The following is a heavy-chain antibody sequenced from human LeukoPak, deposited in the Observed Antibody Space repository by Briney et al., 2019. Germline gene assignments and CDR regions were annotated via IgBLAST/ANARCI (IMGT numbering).Heavy chain of an antibody. Sequence: GASVKVSCKASGGTFSSYAISWVRQAPGQGLEWMGIINPSGGSTSYAQKFQGRVTMTRDTSTSTVYMELSSLRSEDTAVYYCARAKGYCSGGSCYQVYNWFDPWGQGTLVTVSS. J-gene: IGHJ5*02. D-gene: IGHD2-15*01. CDR3: ARAKGYCSGGSCYQVYNWFDP. V-gene: IGHV1-46*01. CDR2: INPSGGST. CDR1: GGTFSSYA.